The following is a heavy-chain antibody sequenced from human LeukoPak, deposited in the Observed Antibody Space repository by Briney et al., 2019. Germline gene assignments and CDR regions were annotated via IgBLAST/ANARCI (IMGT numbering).Heavy chain of an antibody. CDR3: ERAEALYYYYYMDV. J-gene: IGHJ6*03. Sequence: PGGSLRLSCAPSGFTFSRYWMSWVRQAPGKGREWVANIKQEGSEKFYVHSVEGRFTISRDNAKNSLSLQMNSLRAEDTAVYYCERAEALYYYYYMDVWGKGTTVTVSS. CDR1: GFTFSRYW. CDR2: IKQEGSEK. V-gene: IGHV3-7*01. D-gene: IGHD1-14*01.